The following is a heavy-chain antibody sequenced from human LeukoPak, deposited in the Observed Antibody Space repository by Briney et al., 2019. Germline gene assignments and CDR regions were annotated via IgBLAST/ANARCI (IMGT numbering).Heavy chain of an antibody. Sequence: GRSLRLSCAASGFTFSSYSMNWVRQAPGKGLEWVSSISSSSSYIYYADSVKGRFTISRDNAKNSLYLQMNSLRAEDTAVYYCARAGDDYDSSGYHPYYFDYWGQGTLVTVSS. CDR3: ARAGDDYDSSGYHPYYFDY. CDR2: ISSSSSYI. D-gene: IGHD3-22*01. CDR1: GFTFSSYS. V-gene: IGHV3-21*01. J-gene: IGHJ4*02.